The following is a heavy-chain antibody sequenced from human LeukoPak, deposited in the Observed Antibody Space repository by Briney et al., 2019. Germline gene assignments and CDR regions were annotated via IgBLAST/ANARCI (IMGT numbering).Heavy chain of an antibody. CDR3: ASGTAAARPFLNWFDP. Sequence: PGRSLRLSCAASGFTFSSYWMSWVRQAPGKGLEWVANIKQDGSEKYYVDSVKGRFTISRDNAKNSLYLQMNSLRAEDTAVYYCASGTAAARPFLNWFDPWGQGTLVTVSS. J-gene: IGHJ5*02. D-gene: IGHD2-2*01. CDR1: GFTFSSYW. V-gene: IGHV3-7*01. CDR2: IKQDGSEK.